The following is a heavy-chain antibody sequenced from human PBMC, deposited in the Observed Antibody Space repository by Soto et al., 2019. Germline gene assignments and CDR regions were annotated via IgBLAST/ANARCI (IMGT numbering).Heavy chain of an antibody. CDR1: GDSVSSNSAT. V-gene: IGHV6-1*01. CDR2: AYYKSKWYK. D-gene: IGHD6-13*01. CDR3: AREVSSSWSYFSFGPKTPEVYYYGLDV. J-gene: IGHJ6*02. Sequence: PSQTLSLTCAISGDSVSSNSATWNWIRQSPSRGLEWLGRAYYKSKWYKDYALSVKGRIAINPDTSNNQFSLQLNSVTPEDTAVYYCAREVSSSWSYFSFGPKTPEVYYYGLDVWGQGTMVTVSS.